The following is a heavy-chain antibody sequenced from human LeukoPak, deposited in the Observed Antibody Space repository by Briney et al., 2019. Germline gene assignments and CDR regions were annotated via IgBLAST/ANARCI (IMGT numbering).Heavy chain of an antibody. J-gene: IGHJ6*02. CDR2: IYSGGST. CDR3: ASSGSSWYYYYYGMDV. Sequence: GGSLRLSCAASGFTVSSNYMSWVRQAPGKGLEWVSVIYSGGSTYYADSVKGRFTISRDNSKNTLYLQMNSLRAEDTAVYYCASSGSSWYYYYYGMDVWGQGTTVTVSS. CDR1: GFTVSSNY. V-gene: IGHV3-66*01. D-gene: IGHD6-13*01.